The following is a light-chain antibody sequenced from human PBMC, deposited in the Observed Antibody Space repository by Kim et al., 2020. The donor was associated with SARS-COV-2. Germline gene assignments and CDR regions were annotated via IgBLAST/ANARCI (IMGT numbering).Light chain of an antibody. CDR3: SSYTSSSTYV. V-gene: IGLV2-14*04. J-gene: IGLJ1*01. CDR2: DVS. CDR1: SSDVGGYNY. Sequence: GPSITISWTGTSSDVGGYNYVSWYQQHPGKAPKLMIYDVSKRPSGVSNRFSGSKSGNTASLTISGLQAEDEADYYCSSYTSSSTYVFGTGTKVTVL.